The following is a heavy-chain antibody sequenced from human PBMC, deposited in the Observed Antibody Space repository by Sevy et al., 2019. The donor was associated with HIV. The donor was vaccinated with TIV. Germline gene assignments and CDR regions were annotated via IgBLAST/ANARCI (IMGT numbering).Heavy chain of an antibody. CDR2: ISSSGSTI. J-gene: IGHJ6*02. CDR1: GFTFSDYY. D-gene: IGHD2-2*02. Sequence: GGSLRLSCAASGFTFSDYYMSWIRQAPGKGLEWVSYISSSGSTIYYADSVKGRFTISRENAKNSLYLQMNSLRAEDTAVYYCARSRAYCSSTSCYIRDYYYYGMDVWGQGTTVTVSS. V-gene: IGHV3-11*01. CDR3: ARSRAYCSSTSCYIRDYYYYGMDV.